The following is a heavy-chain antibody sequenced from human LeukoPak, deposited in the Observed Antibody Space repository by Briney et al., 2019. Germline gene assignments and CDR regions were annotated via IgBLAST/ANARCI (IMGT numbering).Heavy chain of an antibody. CDR3: ARSPLSSGYYSDY. Sequence: GGSLRLSCAASGFTFSSYEMNWVRQAPGKGLEWVSYISSSGSTIYYADSVKGRFTISRDNAKDSLYLQMNSLRAEDTAVYYCARSPLSSGYYSDYWGQGTLVTVSS. V-gene: IGHV3-48*03. CDR2: ISSSGSTI. J-gene: IGHJ4*02. CDR1: GFTFSSYE. D-gene: IGHD3-22*01.